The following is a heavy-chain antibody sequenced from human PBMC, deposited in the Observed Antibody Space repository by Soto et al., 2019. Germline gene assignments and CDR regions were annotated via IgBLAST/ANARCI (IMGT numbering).Heavy chain of an antibody. D-gene: IGHD1-26*01. CDR1: VLTFGNYA. J-gene: IGHJ4*02. V-gene: IGHV3-30-3*01. Sequence: GSLRLSCTASVLTFGNYAISWVRQAPGKGLEWVAVISENGDRQYSTDSVRGRFLVSRDTFNNTIYLQMNSLRPEDTGEYFCARRLAPSVSALGYWGQGALVTVSS. CDR3: ARRLAPSVSALGY. CDR2: ISENGDRQ.